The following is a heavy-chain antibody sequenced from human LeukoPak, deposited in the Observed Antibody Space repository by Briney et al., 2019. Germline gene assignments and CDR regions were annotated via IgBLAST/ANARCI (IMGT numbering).Heavy chain of an antibody. D-gene: IGHD3-3*01. J-gene: IGHJ5*02. V-gene: IGHV3-53*01. CDR3: AKEHDLWHEEGNWFDT. CDR1: GFTVSSNY. Sequence: PGGSLRLSCAASGFTVSSNYMSWVRQAPGKGLEWVSVIYSGGSTYYADSVKGRFTISRDNSKDTLYLHLNSLRAEDTAIYYCAKEHDLWHEEGNWFDTWGQGVLVTVSS. CDR2: IYSGGST.